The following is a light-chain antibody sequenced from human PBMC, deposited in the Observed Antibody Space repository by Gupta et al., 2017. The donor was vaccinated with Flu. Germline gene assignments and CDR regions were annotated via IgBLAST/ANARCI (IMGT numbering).Light chain of an antibody. CDR3: QQYNSYWT. J-gene: IGKJ1*01. CDR1: QSISGW. CDR2: KAS. V-gene: IGKV1-5*03. Sequence: DVQMTQSPSTLSASVGDRVTITCRASQSISGWLGWYQQKPGKAPKLLIYKASTLESGVPSRFSGSESGKEFTLTISSLQPDDFATYYCQQYNSYWTFGQGTKVEIK.